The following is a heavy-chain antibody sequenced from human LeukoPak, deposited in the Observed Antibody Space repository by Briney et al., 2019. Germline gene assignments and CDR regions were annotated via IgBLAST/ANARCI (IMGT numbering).Heavy chain of an antibody. Sequence: GASVNVSCRASGYSFTSYYIHWVRQAPEQGLEWMGIMNPSSDTSTYAQNFQGRVTMTRDTSTSTVYLELSSLRSEDTAVYYCARQIDVYDDFIGYEGSDYWGQGTLITVSS. CDR1: GYSFTSYY. V-gene: IGHV1-46*01. D-gene: IGHD4-17*01. CDR2: MNPSSDTS. J-gene: IGHJ4*02. CDR3: ARQIDVYDDFIGYEGSDY.